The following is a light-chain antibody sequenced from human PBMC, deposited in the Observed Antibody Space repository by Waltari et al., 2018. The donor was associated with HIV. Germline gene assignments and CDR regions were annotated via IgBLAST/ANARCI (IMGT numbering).Light chain of an antibody. V-gene: IGLV1-47*01. Sequence: QSVLPPPPSTSGTSGQRVTFPCSRSNSNAGSNYIYWYRQFPGAAPKLLIYRNNQRPSGVADRFSGSKSGTSASLAISGLRSGDEADYYCAVWDDTLNGPVFGGGTRVTVL. CDR3: AVWDDTLNGPV. CDR2: RNN. J-gene: IGLJ2*01. CDR1: NSNAGSNY.